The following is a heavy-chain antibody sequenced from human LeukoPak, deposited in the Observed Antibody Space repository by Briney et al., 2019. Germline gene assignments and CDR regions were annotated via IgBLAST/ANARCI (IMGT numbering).Heavy chain of an antibody. CDR3: AKGGSSYSEMDY. Sequence: PGGSLRLSCAASGFTFSSYAMSWFRQAPGKGLEWVSGLSASGGLTYYSDSVKGRFTISRDNSKNTLYLQMTSLRADHTAVYYCAKGGSSYSEMDYWGQGTLVTVSS. CDR1: GFTFSSYA. V-gene: IGHV3-23*01. CDR2: LSASGGLT. D-gene: IGHD4-11*01. J-gene: IGHJ4*02.